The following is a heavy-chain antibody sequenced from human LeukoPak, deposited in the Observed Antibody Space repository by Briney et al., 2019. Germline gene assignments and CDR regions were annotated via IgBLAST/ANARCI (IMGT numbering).Heavy chain of an antibody. CDR2: ISSSSSYT. J-gene: IGHJ3*02. CDR3: AGVLLWFGELWAFDI. Sequence: GGSLRLSCAASGFTFSDYYMSWIRQAPGKGLEWVSYISSSSSYTNYADSVKGRFTISRDNAKNTLYLQMNSLRAEDTAVYYCAGVLLWFGELWAFDIWGQGTMVTVSS. D-gene: IGHD3-10*01. CDR1: GFTFSDYY. V-gene: IGHV3-11*06.